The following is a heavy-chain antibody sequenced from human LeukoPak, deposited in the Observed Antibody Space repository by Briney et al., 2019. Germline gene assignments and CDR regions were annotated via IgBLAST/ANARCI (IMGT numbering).Heavy chain of an antibody. Sequence: ASVKVSCKASGYSFTGYYMHWVRQAPGQGLEWMGWINPNSGGTKYAQKFQGRVTTTRDTSISTSYMELSRLRSDDTAVYYCARVEAMVNYFDYWGQGTLVTVSS. CDR1: GYSFTGYY. CDR2: INPNSGGT. J-gene: IGHJ4*02. V-gene: IGHV1-2*02. CDR3: ARVEAMVNYFDY. D-gene: IGHD5-18*01.